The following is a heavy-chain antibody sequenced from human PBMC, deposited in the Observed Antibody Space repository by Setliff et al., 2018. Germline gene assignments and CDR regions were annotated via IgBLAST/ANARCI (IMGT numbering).Heavy chain of an antibody. CDR1: GYTFDDYG. CDR3: SRLVRYCTTTTCQRLSGGEY. CDR2: ISPHTGNT. V-gene: IGHV1-18*01. J-gene: IGHJ4*02. Sequence: ASVKVSCKTSGYTFDDYGIAWVRQAPGQGLEWMGWISPHTGNTYYTPKLHGRVTLTTDTSARTAYMELRSLRSDDTAVYYCSRLVRYCTTTTCQRLSGGEYWGQGTLVTVS. D-gene: IGHD2-2*01.